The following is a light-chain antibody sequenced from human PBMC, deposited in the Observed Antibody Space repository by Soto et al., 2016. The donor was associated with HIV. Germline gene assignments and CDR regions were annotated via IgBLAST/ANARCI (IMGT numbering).Light chain of an antibody. CDR2: GKN. CDR3: NSRDSSGSHLV. Sequence: SSELTQDPAVSLALGQTVRITCQGDSLRSYYANWYQQKPGQAPVLVIYGKNNRPSGIPDRFSGSSSGNTASLTITGAQAEDEADYYCNSRDSSGSHLVFGGGTKADRP. CDR1: SLRSYY. V-gene: IGLV3-19*01. J-gene: IGLJ2*01.